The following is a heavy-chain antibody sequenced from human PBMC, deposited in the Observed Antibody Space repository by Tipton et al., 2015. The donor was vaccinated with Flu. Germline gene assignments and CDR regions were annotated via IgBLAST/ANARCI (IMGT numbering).Heavy chain of an antibody. D-gene: IGHD3-16*01. J-gene: IGHJ4*02. CDR3: AREGASGVFDY. V-gene: IGHV4-38-2*02. CDR2: IHKTGYT. Sequence: GLVKPSETLSLTCTVSGDSIRSYYCGWIRQPPGRGLEWIGNIHKTGYTYYNPSLKSRVTLSVDTSKNQFSLKLTSVTAADTAVYYCAREGASGVFDYWGQGTLVTVSS. CDR1: GDSIRSYY.